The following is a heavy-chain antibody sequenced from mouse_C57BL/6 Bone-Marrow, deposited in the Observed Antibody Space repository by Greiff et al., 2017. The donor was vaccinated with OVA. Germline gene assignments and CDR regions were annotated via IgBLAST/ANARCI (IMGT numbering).Heavy chain of an antibody. CDR3: ARFPYYYGSSPYAMDY. CDR2: ISNLAYSI. J-gene: IGHJ4*01. Sequence: EVQLVESGGGLVQPGGSLKLSCAASGFTFSDYGMAWVRQAPRKGPEWVAFISNLAYSIYYADTVTGRFTISRENAKNTLYLEMSSLRSEDTAMYYCARFPYYYGSSPYAMDYWGQGTSVTVSS. V-gene: IGHV5-15*01. D-gene: IGHD1-1*01. CDR1: GFTFSDYG.